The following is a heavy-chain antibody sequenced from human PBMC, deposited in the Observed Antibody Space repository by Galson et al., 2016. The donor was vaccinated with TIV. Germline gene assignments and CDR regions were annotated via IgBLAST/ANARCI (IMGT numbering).Heavy chain of an antibody. CDR3: AKVGISGYYPPSPTFFDF. Sequence: SLRLSCAASGFTFSTYWMHWVRQAPGKGLVWVSRINTDGSTTNYADSVKGRFTISRDNSKNTLYLQMNSLTTEDTAVYYCAKVGISGYYPPSPTFFDFWGQGTLVTVSS. CDR1: GFTFSTYW. J-gene: IGHJ4*02. D-gene: IGHD3-22*01. V-gene: IGHV3-74*01. CDR2: INTDGSTT.